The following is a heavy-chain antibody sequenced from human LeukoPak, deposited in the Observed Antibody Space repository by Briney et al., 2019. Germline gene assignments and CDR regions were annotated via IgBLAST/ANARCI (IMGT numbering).Heavy chain of an antibody. D-gene: IGHD4-23*01. CDR2: FDLEDGET. CDR3: ATDLATVVTQVNY. J-gene: IGHJ4*02. Sequence: ASVKVSCKVSGYTLTELSMHWVRQAPGKGLEWMGGFDLEDGETIYAQKFQGRVTMTEDTSTDTAYMELSSLRSEDTAVYYCATDLATVVTQVNYWGQGTLVTVSS. CDR1: GYTLTELS. V-gene: IGHV1-24*01.